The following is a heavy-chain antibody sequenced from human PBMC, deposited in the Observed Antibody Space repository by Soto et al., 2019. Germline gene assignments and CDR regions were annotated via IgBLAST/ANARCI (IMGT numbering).Heavy chain of an antibody. V-gene: IGHV3-30*18. Sequence: GGSLRLSCAASGFTFNTSWMSWVRQAPGKGLEWVAVISYDGSNKYYADSVKGRFTISRDNSKNTLYLQMNSLRTEDTAVYYCAKGVGVWLPYLFDDWGQGTLVTVSS. CDR2: ISYDGSNK. CDR3: AKGVGVWLPYLFDD. J-gene: IGHJ4*02. D-gene: IGHD3-22*01. CDR1: GFTFNTSW.